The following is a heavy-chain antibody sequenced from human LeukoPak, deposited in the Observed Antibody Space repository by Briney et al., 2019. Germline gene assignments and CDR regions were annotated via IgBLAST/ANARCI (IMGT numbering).Heavy chain of an antibody. CDR2: INHSGST. V-gene: IGHV4-34*01. Sequence: PSETLSLTCAVYGGSFSGYYWSWIRQPPGKGQEWIGEINHSGSTNYNPSLKSRVTISVDTSKNQFSLKLSSVTAADTAVYYCSTSITGTANWFDPWGQGTLVTVSS. CDR1: GGSFSGYY. D-gene: IGHD1-20*01. CDR3: STSITGTANWFDP. J-gene: IGHJ5*02.